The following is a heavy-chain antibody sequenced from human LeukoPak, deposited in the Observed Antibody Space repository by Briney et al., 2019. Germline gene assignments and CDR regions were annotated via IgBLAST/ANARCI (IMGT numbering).Heavy chain of an antibody. CDR2: INPSGGST. V-gene: IGHV1-46*01. CDR1: GGTFSSYA. CDR3: ARDLGYGDPGVAYYFDY. J-gene: IGHJ4*02. Sequence: GASVKVSCKASGGTFSSYAISWVRQAPGQGLEWMGIINPSGGSTSYAQKFQGRVTMTRDTSTSTVYMELSSLRSEDTAVYYCARDLGYGDPGVAYYFDYWGQGTLVTVSS. D-gene: IGHD4-17*01.